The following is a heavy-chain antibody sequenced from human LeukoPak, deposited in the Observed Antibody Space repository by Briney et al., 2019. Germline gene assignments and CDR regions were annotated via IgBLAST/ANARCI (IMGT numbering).Heavy chain of an antibody. CDR3: ARGPDSSSWPDIPRDY. V-gene: IGHV1-46*01. D-gene: IGHD6-13*01. Sequence: ASVKVSCKASGYTLTTYYIHWVRQAPGQGLEWMGIINPSDDSTSSAQKFQGRFTLTRDTSTSTVYMELSSLRSEDTALYYCARGPDSSSWPDIPRDYWGQGTLVTVSS. CDR1: GYTLTTYY. J-gene: IGHJ4*02. CDR2: INPSDDST.